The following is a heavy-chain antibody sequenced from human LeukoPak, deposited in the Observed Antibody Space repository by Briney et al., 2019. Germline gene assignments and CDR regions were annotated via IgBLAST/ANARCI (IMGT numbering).Heavy chain of an antibody. D-gene: IGHD1-26*01. J-gene: IGHJ4*02. CDR1: GHTFSSYG. Sequence: GASVKVSCSASGHTFSSYGISWVRQAPGQGLEWMGWISAYSGETNYAQNFQGRVTMTTDTSTSTAYMEVRGLRSDDTAVYYCARDFSVGATTYFDHWGPGTLVTVSS. CDR3: ARDFSVGATTYFDH. CDR2: ISAYSGET. V-gene: IGHV1-18*01.